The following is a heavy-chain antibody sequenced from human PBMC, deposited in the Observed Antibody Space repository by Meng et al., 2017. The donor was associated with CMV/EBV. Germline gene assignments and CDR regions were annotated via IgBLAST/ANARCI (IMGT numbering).Heavy chain of an antibody. CDR2: INPNSGGT. J-gene: IGHJ4*02. CDR1: GYTFTGYY. D-gene: IGHD2-2*01. V-gene: IGHV1-2*02. CDR3: ARSESSLRMPAIWY. Sequence: ASVKVSCKASGYTFTGYYMRWVRQAPGQGLEWMGWINPNSGGTNYAQKFQGRVTMTRDTSISTAYMELSRLRSDDTAVYYCARSESSLRMPAIWYWGQGTLVTVSS.